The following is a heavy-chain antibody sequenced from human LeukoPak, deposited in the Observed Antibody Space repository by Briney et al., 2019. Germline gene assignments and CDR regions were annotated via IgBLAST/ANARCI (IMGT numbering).Heavy chain of an antibody. CDR3: ASWEVPAVMPQDY. CDR1: GFTFSSYW. D-gene: IGHD2-2*01. CDR2: INSDGTST. V-gene: IGHV3-74*01. J-gene: IGHJ4*02. Sequence: PGGSLRLSCAASGFTFSSYWMHWVRQAPGKGLVWVSRINSDGTSTSYADSVKGRFTISRDNAKNTLCLQMNSLRAEDTAVYYCASWEVPAVMPQDYWGQGTLVTVSS.